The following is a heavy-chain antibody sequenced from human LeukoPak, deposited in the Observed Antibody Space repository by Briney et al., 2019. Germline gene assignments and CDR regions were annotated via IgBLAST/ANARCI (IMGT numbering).Heavy chain of an antibody. D-gene: IGHD6-6*01. CDR3: ARGYSSSSETYFDY. CDR2: ISYDGSNK. Sequence: PGGSLRLSCAASGFTFSSYSMHWVRQAPGKGLEWVAVISYDGSNKYYADSVKGRFTISRDNSKNTLYLQMNSLRAEDTAVYYCARGYSSSSETYFDYWGQGTLVTVSS. J-gene: IGHJ4*02. CDR1: GFTFSSYS. V-gene: IGHV3-30*03.